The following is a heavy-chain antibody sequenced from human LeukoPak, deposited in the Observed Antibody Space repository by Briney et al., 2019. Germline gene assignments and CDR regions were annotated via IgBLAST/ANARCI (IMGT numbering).Heavy chain of an antibody. CDR2: IYYSGRT. Sequence: SETLSLTCSVSGGSISSYYWSWIRQPPGRGLEWIGYIYYSGRTSCNPSLKSRVTISVDTSKNQFSLKLSSVTAADTAFYYCARYIVSYPHDAFDIWGQGTMVTVSS. CDR1: GGSISSYY. D-gene: IGHD1-26*01. J-gene: IGHJ3*02. V-gene: IGHV4-59*01. CDR3: ARYIVSYPHDAFDI.